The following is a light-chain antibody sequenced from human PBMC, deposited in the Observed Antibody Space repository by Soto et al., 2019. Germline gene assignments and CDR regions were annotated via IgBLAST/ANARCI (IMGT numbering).Light chain of an antibody. Sequence: DIVMTQSPDSLAVSLGERATINCKSSQSIFYSSNNKNYLACDQQKPGHPPNLLIYWASTRESGVPDRFSGSWSGTDFTLTISSLQAEDVAVYYCQQYYETPPYTFGQGTKLEIK. CDR1: QSIFYSSNNKNY. V-gene: IGKV4-1*01. CDR3: QQYYETPPYT. J-gene: IGKJ2*01. CDR2: WAS.